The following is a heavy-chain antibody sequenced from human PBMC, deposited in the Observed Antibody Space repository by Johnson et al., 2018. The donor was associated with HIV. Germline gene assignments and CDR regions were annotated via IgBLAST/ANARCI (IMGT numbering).Heavy chain of an antibody. J-gene: IGHJ3*02. CDR1: GFTVSSNY. D-gene: IGHD6-6*01. CDR2: ISSSGTSV. CDR3: ASLVGSSSGEAFDI. V-gene: IGHV3-11*01. Sequence: QVLLVESGGGLVQPGGSLRLSCAASGFTVSSNYMSWIRQTPGKGLEWVSYISSSGTSVYYADSVKGRFSISRDNAKHSLYLQMNSLRAEDTAVYYCASLVGSSSGEAFDIWGQGTMVTVSS.